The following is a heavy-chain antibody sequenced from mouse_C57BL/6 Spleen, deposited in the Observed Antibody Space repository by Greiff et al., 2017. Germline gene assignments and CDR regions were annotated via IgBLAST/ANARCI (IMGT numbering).Heavy chain of an antibody. Sequence: QVQLQQPGAELVKPGASVKLSCKASGYTFTSYWMQWVKQRPGQGLEWIGEIDPSDSYTNYNQKFKGKATLTVDTSSSTAYMQLSSLTSEDSAVYYCARGRYALAYWGQGTLVTVSA. D-gene: IGHD6-5*01. CDR3: ARGRYALAY. V-gene: IGHV1-50*01. CDR1: GYTFTSYW. J-gene: IGHJ3*01. CDR2: IDPSDSYT.